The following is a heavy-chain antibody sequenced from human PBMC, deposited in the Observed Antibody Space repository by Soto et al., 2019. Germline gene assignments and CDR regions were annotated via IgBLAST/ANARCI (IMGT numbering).Heavy chain of an antibody. J-gene: IGHJ3*02. D-gene: IGHD3-10*01. V-gene: IGHV3-48*03. Sequence: GGSLRLSCAASGFTFSSYEMNWVRQAPGKGLEWVSYISTSASTIYYADSVKGRFTISRDNAKKSLYMQMNSLRAEDTAVYYCATRSGGGGAFDIWGQGTMVTVS. CDR2: ISTSASTI. CDR3: ATRSGGGGAFDI. CDR1: GFTFSSYE.